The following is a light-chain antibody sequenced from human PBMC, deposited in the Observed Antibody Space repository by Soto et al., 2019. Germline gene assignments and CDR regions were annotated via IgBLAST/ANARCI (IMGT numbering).Light chain of an antibody. Sequence: IHMAQSPSCLSASLVDRVTVTGRASQVIGNPYIGWYQQRVGRPPKRLIYSTSALQSGVPWRFSGSGSGTEFRLTISSLQPEDSATYYCLQYWDYSWTFGQGTKVDI. V-gene: IGKV1-17*01. CDR1: QVIGNPY. J-gene: IGKJ1*01. CDR2: STS. CDR3: LQYWDYSWT.